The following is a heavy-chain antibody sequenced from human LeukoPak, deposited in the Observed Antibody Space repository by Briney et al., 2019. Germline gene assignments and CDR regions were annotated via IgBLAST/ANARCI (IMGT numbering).Heavy chain of an antibody. CDR2: SNPNSGGT. J-gene: IGHJ4*02. Sequence: AAVRVSCKASGYTFTGYFLHWVRRAPGQGFEGMGWSNPNSGGTYYTQRFQGRVTMTRDTSISTAYIELSSLRSDDTAVYYCARAQSLTAPAGTFANSWGQGTLVTVSS. CDR3: ARAQSLTAPAGTFANS. D-gene: IGHD6-13*01. V-gene: IGHV1-2*02. CDR1: GYTFTGYF.